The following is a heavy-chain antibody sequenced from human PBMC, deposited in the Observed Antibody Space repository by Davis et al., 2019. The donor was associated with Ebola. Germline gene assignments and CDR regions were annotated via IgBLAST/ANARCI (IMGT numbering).Heavy chain of an antibody. J-gene: IGHJ6*02. CDR1: GFTFSDYY. Sequence: SCAASGFTFSDYYMSWIRQAPGKGLEWVSCIRSSGSSIYYADSVKGRFTISRDNAKNSLYLQMNSLRTEDTAVYYCARDKPLYGDFYYYGMDVWGQGTTVSVSS. CDR3: ARDKPLYGDFYYYGMDV. V-gene: IGHV3-11*01. D-gene: IGHD4-17*01. CDR2: IRSSGSSI.